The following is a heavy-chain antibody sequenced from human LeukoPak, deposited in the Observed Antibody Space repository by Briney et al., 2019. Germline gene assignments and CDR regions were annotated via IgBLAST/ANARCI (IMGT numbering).Heavy chain of an antibody. CDR2: ISGAGDAS. J-gene: IGHJ4*02. D-gene: IGHD3-22*01. CDR3: AKDRSYYYDSSGPTGFDY. Sequence: GGSLRLSCAASGFTFSSYSMNWVRQAAGKGLQWVAPISGAGDASYYADSVKGRFTISRDNSRDNSKNILYLQMNSLRAEDTAVYYCAKDRSYYYDSSGPTGFDYWGQGTLVTVSS. V-gene: IGHV3-23*01. CDR1: GFTFSSYS.